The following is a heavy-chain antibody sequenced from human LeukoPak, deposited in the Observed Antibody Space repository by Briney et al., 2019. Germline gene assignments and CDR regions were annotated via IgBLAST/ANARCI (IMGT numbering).Heavy chain of an antibody. CDR2: IYYSGST. Sequence: SETLSPTCTVSGYSISSGYYWGWIRQPPGKGLEWIGSIYYSGSTYYNPSLKSRVTISVDTSKNQFSLKLSSVTAADTAVYYCARVQTGTTLGEFDYWGQGTLVTVSS. CDR3: ARVQTGTTLGEFDY. V-gene: IGHV4-38-2*02. CDR1: GYSISSGYY. D-gene: IGHD1-1*01. J-gene: IGHJ4*02.